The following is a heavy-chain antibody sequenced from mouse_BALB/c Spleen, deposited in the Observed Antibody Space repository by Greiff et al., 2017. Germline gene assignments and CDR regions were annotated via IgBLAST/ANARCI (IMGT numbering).Heavy chain of an antibody. D-gene: IGHD2-4*01. J-gene: IGHJ2*01. CDR2: IYPGDGDT. CDR1: GYAFSSSW. Sequence: VQLQQSGPELVKPGASVKISCKASGYAFSSSWMNWVKQRPGQGLEWIGRIYPGDGDTNYNGKFKGKATLTADKSSSTAYMQLSSLTSVDSAVYFCARVDMGLRRSFDYWGQGTTLTVSS. V-gene: IGHV1-82*01. CDR3: ARVDMGLRRSFDY.